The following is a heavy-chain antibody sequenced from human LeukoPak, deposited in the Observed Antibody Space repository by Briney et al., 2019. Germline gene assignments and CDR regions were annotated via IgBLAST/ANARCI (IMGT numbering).Heavy chain of an antibody. D-gene: IGHD2-15*01. V-gene: IGHV3-15*01. CDR2: IKSKTDGGTT. CDR1: GFTFSNAW. J-gene: IGHJ4*02. CDR3: TTDVYCSGGSCFLPNDY. Sequence: GGSLRLSCEAYGFTFSNAWMSWVRQAPGKGQEWVCRIKSKTDGGTTDYAAPVKGRFTISRDDSKNTLYLQMNSLKTEDTAVYYCTTDVYCSGGSCFLPNDYWGQGTLVTVSS.